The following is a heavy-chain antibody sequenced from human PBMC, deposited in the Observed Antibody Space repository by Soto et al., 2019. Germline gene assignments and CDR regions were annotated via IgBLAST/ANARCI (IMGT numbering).Heavy chain of an antibody. CDR3: GRESGDAWDDEAS. CDR1: GGSISSYR. Sequence: PSETLPLTCTVSGGSISSYRWSLIRRPAGKGLECVGRVNTYGNTHYNPSLKSRVNVPVDTPRTQVFLTLRSLTAAASALYHCGRESGDAWDDEASCAQGTPVTVSS. V-gene: IGHV4-4*07. D-gene: IGHD1-1*01. CDR2: VNTYGNT. J-gene: IGHJ5*02.